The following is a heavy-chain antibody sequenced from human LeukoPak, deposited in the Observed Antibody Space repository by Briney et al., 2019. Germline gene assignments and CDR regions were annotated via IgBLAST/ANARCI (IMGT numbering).Heavy chain of an antibody. CDR1: GYSLTSYD. Sequence: GASVKVSCKASGYSLTSYDINWVRQAPGQGLDWMGWMNPNSGYTGYAQKFQGRVTFTRNPSINTAYMELSSLRSEDTAVYFCARGEYYGSGSWGYWGQGTLVTVPS. J-gene: IGHJ4*02. D-gene: IGHD3-10*01. CDR3: ARGEYYGSGSWGY. V-gene: IGHV1-8*03. CDR2: MNPNSGYT.